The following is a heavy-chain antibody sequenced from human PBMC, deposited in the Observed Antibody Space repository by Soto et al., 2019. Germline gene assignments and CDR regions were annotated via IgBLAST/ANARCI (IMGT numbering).Heavy chain of an antibody. CDR3: AREVRRDGFLGAAYYYYYGMDV. CDR1: GFTFSSYA. Sequence: QVQLVESGGGVVQPGRSLRLSCAASGFTFSSYAMHWVRQAPGKGLEWVAVISYDGSNKYYADSVKGRFTISRDNSKNTLYLQMNSLRAEDTAVYYCAREVRRDGFLGAAYYYYYGMDVWGQGTTVTVSS. J-gene: IGHJ6*02. V-gene: IGHV3-30-3*01. CDR2: ISYDGSNK. D-gene: IGHD1-1*01.